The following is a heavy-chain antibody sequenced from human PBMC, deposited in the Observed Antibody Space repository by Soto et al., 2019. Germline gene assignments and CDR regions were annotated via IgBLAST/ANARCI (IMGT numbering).Heavy chain of an antibody. CDR2: IYYSGST. Sequence: SETLSLTCTVSGGSVSSGAYYWTWIRQRPGKSLEWIGYIYYSGSTYYSPSLKSRLSISLDTSKNQFSLRLSSVTAADTAMYYCARARLRAVYAFDIWGQGTMGTVSS. D-gene: IGHD5-12*01. CDR1: GGSVSSGAYY. V-gene: IGHV4-31*03. CDR3: ARARLRAVYAFDI. J-gene: IGHJ3*02.